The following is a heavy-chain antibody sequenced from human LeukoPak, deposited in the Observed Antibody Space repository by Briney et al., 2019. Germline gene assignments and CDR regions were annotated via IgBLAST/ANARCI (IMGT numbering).Heavy chain of an antibody. CDR2: IWYDGSNK. J-gene: IGHJ4*02. V-gene: IGHV3-33*01. Sequence: QPGGSLRLSCAASGFTFSNYAMHWVRQAPGKGLEWVAVIWYDGSNKYYGDSVKGRFTISRDKSKNTLYLQMNSLRAEDTAVYYCARLGNYYDSSGYTYWGQGTLVTVSS. D-gene: IGHD3-22*01. CDR3: ARLGNYYDSSGYTY. CDR1: GFTFSNYA.